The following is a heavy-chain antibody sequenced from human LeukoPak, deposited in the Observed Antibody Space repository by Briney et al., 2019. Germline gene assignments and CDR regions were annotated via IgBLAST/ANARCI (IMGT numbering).Heavy chain of an antibody. CDR3: ARGSYNQYSSGWYHIDY. D-gene: IGHD6-19*01. J-gene: IGHJ4*02. V-gene: IGHV1-8*03. CDR1: GYTFTSYD. Sequence: GASVKVSCKASGYTFTSYDINWVRQATGPGLEWMGWMNPNSGNTGYAQKFQGRVTITRNASISTAYMELSSLRSEDTAVYYCARGSYNQYSSGWYHIDYWGQGTLVTVSS. CDR2: MNPNSGNT.